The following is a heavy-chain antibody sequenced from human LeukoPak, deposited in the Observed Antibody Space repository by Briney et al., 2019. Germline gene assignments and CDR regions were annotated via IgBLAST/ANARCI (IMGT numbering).Heavy chain of an antibody. CDR3: ARDRGYCSSIRCYYYFDY. CDR2: IYSSGST. CDR1: GGSMSSYY. D-gene: IGHD2-2*01. V-gene: IGHV4-4*07. J-gene: IGHJ4*02. Sequence: PSETLSLTCTVSGGSMSSYYWSRIRQPAGKGLEWIGRIYSSGSTNYNPSLKSRVTMSVDTSKNQFSLKLTSVTDADTAVYYCARDRGYCSSIRCYYYFDYRGQGTLLTVSS.